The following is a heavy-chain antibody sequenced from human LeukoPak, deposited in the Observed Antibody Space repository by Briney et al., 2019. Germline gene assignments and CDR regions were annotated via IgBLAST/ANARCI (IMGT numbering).Heavy chain of an antibody. CDR3: KRYTSFFRYFYY. CDR2: TYYRSKWYN. Sequence: SQTLSLTCAVSGDSVSSNSTTWNWIRQSPSRGLEWLGRTYYRSKWYNDYAVSVKSRITINPDTSKNQFSLQLNSVTPEDTAVYFCKRYTSFFRYFYYWGQGTLVTVSS. J-gene: IGHJ4*02. V-gene: IGHV6-1*01. D-gene: IGHD6-19*01. CDR1: GDSVSSNSTT.